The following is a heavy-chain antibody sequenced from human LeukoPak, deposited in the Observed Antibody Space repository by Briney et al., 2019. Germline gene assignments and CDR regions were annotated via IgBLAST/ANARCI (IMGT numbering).Heavy chain of an antibody. D-gene: IGHD3-9*01. CDR1: GFTFSSYA. J-gene: IGHJ4*02. CDR3: ARPFRDILTGYYETSFDY. Sequence: PGGSLRLSCAASGFTFSSYAMHWVRQAPGKGLEWVAVISYDGSNKYYADSVKGRFTISRDNSKNTLYLQMNSLRAEDTAVYYCARPFRDILTGYYETSFDYWGQGTLITVSS. V-gene: IGHV3-30-3*01. CDR2: ISYDGSNK.